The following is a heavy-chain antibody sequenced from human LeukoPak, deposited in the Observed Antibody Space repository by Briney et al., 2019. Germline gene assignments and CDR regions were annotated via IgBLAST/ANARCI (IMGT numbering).Heavy chain of an antibody. Sequence: PGKSLSLSCAASGLSFSGYGMHWVRKAPGKGVEWVAAIWYDGGIKHYAQSVKGRFAISRDNSKNTLYLQLNSLRAEDTALYFWAKESYYGSGSYLHSPDVFDVWGQGTMVIVSS. CDR3: AKESYYGSGSYLHSPDVFDV. CDR1: GLSFSGYG. J-gene: IGHJ3*01. V-gene: IGHV3-33*06. CDR2: IWYDGGIK. D-gene: IGHD3-10*01.